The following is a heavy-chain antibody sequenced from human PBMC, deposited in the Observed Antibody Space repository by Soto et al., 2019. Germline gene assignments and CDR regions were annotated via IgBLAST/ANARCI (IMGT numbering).Heavy chain of an antibody. CDR3: ARMRFGELSRYYMDV. Sequence: GGSLRLSCAASGFTFSDYYMSWIRQAPGKGLEWVSYISSSGSTIYYADSVKGRFTISRDNAKNSLYLQMNSLRAEDTAVYYCARMRFGELSRYYMDVWGKGTTVTVSS. D-gene: IGHD3-10*01. CDR2: ISSSGSTI. V-gene: IGHV3-11*01. J-gene: IGHJ6*03. CDR1: GFTFSDYY.